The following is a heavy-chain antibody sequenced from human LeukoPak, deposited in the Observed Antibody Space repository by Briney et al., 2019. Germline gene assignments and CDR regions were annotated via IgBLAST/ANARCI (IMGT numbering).Heavy chain of an antibody. J-gene: IGHJ4*02. V-gene: IGHV3-33*01. Sequence: GGSLRLSCAASGFTLSSYGMHWVRQAPGKGLEWVAVIWYDGSNKYYADSVKGRFTISRDNSKNTLYLQMNSLRAEDTAVYYCARDGPGRVSPDYWGQGTLVTLYS. CDR3: ARDGPGRVSPDY. CDR1: GFTLSSYG. CDR2: IWYDGSNK. D-gene: IGHD6-13*01.